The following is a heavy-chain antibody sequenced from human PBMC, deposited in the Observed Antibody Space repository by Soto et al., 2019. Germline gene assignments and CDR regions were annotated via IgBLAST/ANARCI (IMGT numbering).Heavy chain of an antibody. Sequence: PGGSLRLSCAASGFTFSTYGMHWVRQAPGKGREGVAVISFDGRYKYYPDPVKGRFTISRDNSKNSLYLQMNSLRADDTAVYYCAKSTGTGHDAFHIWGEGTMVTVSS. CDR2: ISFDGRYK. CDR1: GFTFSTYG. J-gene: IGHJ3*02. CDR3: AKSTGTGHDAFHI. V-gene: IGHV3-30*18.